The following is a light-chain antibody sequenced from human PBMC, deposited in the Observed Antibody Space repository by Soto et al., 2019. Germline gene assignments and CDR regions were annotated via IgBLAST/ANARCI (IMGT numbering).Light chain of an antibody. J-gene: IGKJ3*01. CDR3: QHRSNWLGT. V-gene: IGKV3-11*01. CDR1: QSVGGF. CDR2: DAS. Sequence: EIVLTQSPATLSLSPGERATLSCRASQSVGGFLAWYQQRSGQTPRLLIYDASKRAPGIPARFSGSVSGTDFTLTISSLEPEDFAVYYCQHRSNWLGTFGPGTKVDIK.